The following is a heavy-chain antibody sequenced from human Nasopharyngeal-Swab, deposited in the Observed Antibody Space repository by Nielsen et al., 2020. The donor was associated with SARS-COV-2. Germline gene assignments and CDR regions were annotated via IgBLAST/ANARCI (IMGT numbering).Heavy chain of an antibody. CDR1: GGSISSSSYY. CDR2: IYYSGST. D-gene: IGHD2-2*01. Sequence: GSLRLSCTVSGGSISSSSYYWGWIRQPPGKGLEWIGSIYYSGSTYYNPSLKSRVTISVDTSKNQFSLKLSSVTAADTAVYYCASLLVVPAAIPTRYYFDYRGQGTLVTVSS. V-gene: IGHV4-39*01. J-gene: IGHJ4*02. CDR3: ASLLVVPAAIPTRYYFDY.